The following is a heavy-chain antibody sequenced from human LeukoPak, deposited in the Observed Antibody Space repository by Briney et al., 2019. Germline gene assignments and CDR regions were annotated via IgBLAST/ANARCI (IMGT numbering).Heavy chain of an antibody. D-gene: IGHD6-13*01. CDR3: VRGDSRDY. V-gene: IGHV3-21*01. Sequence: GGSLRLSCAASGFTSSISTMNWVRQAPGKGLDWVASISSSSSTMHYADSVKGRLTISRDNAKNSLYLQINSLRAEDTAVYYCVRGDSRDYWGQGTLVTVSS. CDR1: GFTSSIST. J-gene: IGHJ4*02. CDR2: ISSSSSTM.